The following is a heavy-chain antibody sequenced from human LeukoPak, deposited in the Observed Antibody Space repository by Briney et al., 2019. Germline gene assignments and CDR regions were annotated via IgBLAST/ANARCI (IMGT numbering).Heavy chain of an antibody. CDR1: GFTFSSYA. CDR3: AKWAVAGTHWFDP. D-gene: IGHD6-19*01. CDR2: IYSGGST. Sequence: GGSLRLSCAASGFTFSSYAMHWVRQAPGKGLEWVSVIYSGGSTYYADSVKGRFTISRDNSKNTLYLQMNSLRAEDTAVYYCAKWAVAGTHWFDPWGQGTLVTVSS. J-gene: IGHJ5*02. V-gene: IGHV3-66*01.